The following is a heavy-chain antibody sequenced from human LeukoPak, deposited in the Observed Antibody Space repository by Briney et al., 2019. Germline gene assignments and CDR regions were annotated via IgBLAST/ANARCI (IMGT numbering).Heavy chain of an antibody. CDR2: INHSGST. D-gene: IGHD6-19*01. CDR3: AREGQWPKTFDY. J-gene: IGHJ4*02. Sequence: SETLSLTCAVYGGSFSGYYWSWIRQPPGKGLEWIGEINHSGSTNYNPSLKSRVTISADTSKNQFSLKLSSVTAADTAVYYCAREGQWPKTFDYWGQGTLVTVSS. V-gene: IGHV4-34*01. CDR1: GGSFSGYY.